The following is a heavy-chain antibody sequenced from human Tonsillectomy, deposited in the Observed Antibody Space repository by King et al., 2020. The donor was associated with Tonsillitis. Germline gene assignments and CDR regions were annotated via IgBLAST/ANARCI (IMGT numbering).Heavy chain of an antibody. CDR2: INHSGST. D-gene: IGHD3-16*02. V-gene: IGHV4-34*01. J-gene: IGHJ3*02. CDR1: GGSFSGYY. CDR3: ARGGMITFGGVIVQDAFDI. Sequence: VQLQQWGAGLLKPSETLSLTCAVYGGSFSGYYWSWIRQPPGKGLEFIGEINHSGSTNYNPPLKSRVTISVDTSKNQFSLKLNSVTAADTAVYYCARGGMITFGGVIVQDAFDIWGQGTMVTVSS.